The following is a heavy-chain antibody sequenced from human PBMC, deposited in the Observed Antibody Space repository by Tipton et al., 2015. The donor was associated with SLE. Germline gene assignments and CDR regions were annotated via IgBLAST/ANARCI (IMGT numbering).Heavy chain of an antibody. CDR1: GGSISSGGYY. Sequence: TLSLTCTVSGGSISSGGYYWSWIRQHPGKGLEWIGYIYYSGSTYYNPSLKSRVTISVDTSKNQFSLKLSSVTAADTAVYYCASCLKYYYDSSDAFDIWGQGTMVAVSS. D-gene: IGHD3-22*01. CDR2: IYYSGST. J-gene: IGHJ3*02. V-gene: IGHV4-31*03. CDR3: ASCLKYYYDSSDAFDI.